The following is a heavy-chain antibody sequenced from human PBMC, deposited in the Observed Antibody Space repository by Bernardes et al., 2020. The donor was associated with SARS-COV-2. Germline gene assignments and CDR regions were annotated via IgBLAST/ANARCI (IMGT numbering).Heavy chain of an antibody. D-gene: IGHD3-16*01. CDR2: VNSVGTT. Sequence: GGSLRLSCAASGFTFSNYAMSWFRQTPGKGLEWLSAVNSVGTTYYADSVRGRFTAARDNSQNTLSLQMSSLTSEDTAVYFCARVVSGPHVGADAFAVWGPGTMVHVSS. V-gene: IGHV3-23*01. CDR1: GFTFSNYA. J-gene: IGHJ3*01. CDR3: ARVVSGPHVGADAFAV.